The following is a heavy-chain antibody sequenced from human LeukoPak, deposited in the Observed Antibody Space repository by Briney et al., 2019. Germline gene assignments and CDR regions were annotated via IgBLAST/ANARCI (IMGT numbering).Heavy chain of an antibody. D-gene: IGHD1-26*01. CDR1: GYTFTDYY. CDR3: ARIVGATHFDY. Sequence: GASVKVSCKASGYTFTDYYIHWVRQAPGQGLEWMGWINPNSVGTKYAQKFQGRVTMTRDTSLSTAYMELNRLRSDDTAVHSCARIVGATHFDYWGQGTLVTVSS. J-gene: IGHJ4*02. CDR2: INPNSVGT. V-gene: IGHV1-2*02.